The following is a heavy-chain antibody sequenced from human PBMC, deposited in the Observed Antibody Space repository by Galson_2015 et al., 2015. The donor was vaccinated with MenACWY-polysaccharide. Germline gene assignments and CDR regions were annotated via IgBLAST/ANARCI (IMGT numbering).Heavy chain of an antibody. Sequence: SETLSLTCTVSGASISSSGYYWGWIGSIFYSGDTYYNPSLKSRVTISVDTSKNQFSLKLSSVTAADTAVYYCARYCSTASCYNYFDYWGQGTLITVSS. CDR1: GASISSSGYY. J-gene: IGHJ4*02. CDR3: ARYCSTASCYNYFDY. V-gene: IGHV4-39*01. D-gene: IGHD2-2*02. CDR2: IFYSGDT.